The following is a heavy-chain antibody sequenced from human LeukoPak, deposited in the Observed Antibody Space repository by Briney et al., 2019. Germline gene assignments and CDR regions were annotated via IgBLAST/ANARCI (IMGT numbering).Heavy chain of an antibody. D-gene: IGHD2-2*01. CDR3: AKGGIVVVPAAPFDP. CDR2: ISSTSYSK. V-gene: IGHV3-21*06. Sequence: GGSLRLSCAGSGFTFRTYSMNWFRQAPGKGLEWVSSISSTSYSKYYADSVKGRFTISRDNAENSVYLQMNSLRADDTAIYYCAKGGIVVVPAAPFDPWGQGTLVTVSS. CDR1: GFTFRTYS. J-gene: IGHJ5*02.